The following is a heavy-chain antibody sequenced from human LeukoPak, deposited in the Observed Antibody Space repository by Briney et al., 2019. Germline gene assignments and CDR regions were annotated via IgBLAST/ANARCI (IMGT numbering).Heavy chain of an antibody. Sequence: PSETLSLTCTVSGGSISSSSYYWGWIRQPPGKGLEWIGSIYYSGSTYYNPSLKSRVTISVDTSKNQFSLKLSSVTAADTAVYYCARHDDYHYDSSGYLDWGQGTLVTVSS. J-gene: IGHJ4*02. CDR1: GGSISSSSYY. CDR2: IYYSGST. V-gene: IGHV4-39*01. CDR3: ARHDDYHYDSSGYLD. D-gene: IGHD3-22*01.